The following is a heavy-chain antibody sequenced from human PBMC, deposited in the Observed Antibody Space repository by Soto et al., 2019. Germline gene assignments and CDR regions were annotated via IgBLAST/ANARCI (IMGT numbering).Heavy chain of an antibody. V-gene: IGHV1-69*06. D-gene: IGHD1-26*01. CDR2: IIPTFGTP. CDR1: GGTFSSHG. J-gene: IGHJ4*02. CDR3: ASEGSAQDFDF. Sequence: QVQLVQSGTVVQRRGSSVKVSCQASGGTFSSHGMAWVRQAPGQGLEWMGGIIPTFGTPTYAPKFQGRVTITADKSTNTAYMELSSLRSDDTVVYYCASEGSAQDFDFWGQGTLITVSS.